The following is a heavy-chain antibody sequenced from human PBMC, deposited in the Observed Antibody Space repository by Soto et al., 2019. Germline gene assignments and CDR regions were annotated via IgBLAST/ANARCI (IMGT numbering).Heavy chain of an antibody. D-gene: IGHD3-3*01. Sequence: ESGPTLVNPTQTLTLTCTFSGFSLSTSGVGVGWIRQPPGKALEWLALIYWDDDKRYSPSLKSRLTITKDTSKNQVVLTMTNMDPVDTATYYCAHRPPFHYDFWSGYDWFDPRGQGTLVTVSS. CDR3: AHRPPFHYDFWSGYDWFDP. J-gene: IGHJ5*02. V-gene: IGHV2-5*02. CDR2: IYWDDDK. CDR1: GFSLSTSGVG.